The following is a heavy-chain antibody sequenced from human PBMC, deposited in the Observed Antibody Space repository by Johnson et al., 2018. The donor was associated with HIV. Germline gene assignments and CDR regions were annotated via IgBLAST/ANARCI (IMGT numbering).Heavy chain of an antibody. D-gene: IGHD6-6*01. CDR1: GFTFDDYG. V-gene: IGHV3-20*04. CDR2: INWNAGSS. J-gene: IGHJ3*02. CDR3: ASYSSSDAFDI. Sequence: VQLLESGGGVVRPGGSLRLSCAASGFTFDDYGMSWVRQDPGKGLEWVSGINWNAGSSGYAVSVKGRFTISRDNAKNSLYLQMNSLRAEDTALYYCASYSSSDAFDIWGQGTMVTVSS.